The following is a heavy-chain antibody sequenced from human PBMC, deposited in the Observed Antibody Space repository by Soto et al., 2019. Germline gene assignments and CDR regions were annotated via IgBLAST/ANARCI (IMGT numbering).Heavy chain of an antibody. Sequence: ASVKVSCKVSGYTLTELSIHWVRQAPGKGLGWMGGFDPEDGETIYAQRFQGRVTMTEDTSTDTAYMELSSLRSEDTAVYYCATRAFRFGRGAFYIWGQGTMVTVSS. CDR2: FDPEDGET. CDR3: ATRAFRFGRGAFYI. V-gene: IGHV1-24*01. J-gene: IGHJ3*02. D-gene: IGHD3-3*01. CDR1: GYTLTELS.